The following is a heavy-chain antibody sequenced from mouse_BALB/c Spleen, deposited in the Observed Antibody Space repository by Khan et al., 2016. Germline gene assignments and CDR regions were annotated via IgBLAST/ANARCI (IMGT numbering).Heavy chain of an antibody. CDR1: GDSITSGY. D-gene: IGHD2-12*01. Sequence: EVQLQESGPSLVKPSQTLSLTCSVTGDSITSGYWNWIRKFPGNKLEYMGYISYSGSTYYNPSLKSRISITRDTSKNQYYLQLNSVTTEDTATYXCARCIGNDAPVAYWGQGTLVTVSA. J-gene: IGHJ3*01. CDR2: ISYSGST. V-gene: IGHV3-8*02. CDR3: ARCIGNDAPVAY.